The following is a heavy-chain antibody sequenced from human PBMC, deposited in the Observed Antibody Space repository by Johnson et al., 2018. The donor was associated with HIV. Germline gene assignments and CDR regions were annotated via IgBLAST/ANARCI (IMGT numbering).Heavy chain of an antibody. D-gene: IGHD6-13*01. V-gene: IGHV3-20*04. CDR3: ARGAAGAFDI. CDR1: GFTFSSYA. J-gene: IGHJ3*02. CDR2: INWNGGST. Sequence: VQLVESGGGVVQPGRSLRLFCVGSGFTFSSYAMHWVRQAPGKGLEWVSGINWNGGSTGYAGSVKGRFTISRDNAKNSLYLQMNSLRAEDTAVYYCARGAAGAFDIWGQGTMVTVSS.